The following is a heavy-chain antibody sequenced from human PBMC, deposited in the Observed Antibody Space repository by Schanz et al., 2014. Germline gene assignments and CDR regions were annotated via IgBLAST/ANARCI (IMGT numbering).Heavy chain of an antibody. CDR3: ARDSDVSKYNLFDS. CDR2: INPNSGGT. CDR1: GYTFTGYS. V-gene: IGHV1-2*06. Sequence: QVQLVQSGADVKKPGASVKVPCKASGYTFTGYSMHWVRQAPGQGLEWMGRINPNSGGTNYAQKFQGRVTMTRDTSISTVYMELTRLTFDDTAIYYCARDSDVSKYNLFDSWGQGTLVTVSS. J-gene: IGHJ5*01.